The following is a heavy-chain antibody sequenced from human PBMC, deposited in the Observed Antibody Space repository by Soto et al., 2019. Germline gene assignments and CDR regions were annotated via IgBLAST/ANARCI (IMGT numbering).Heavy chain of an antibody. J-gene: IGHJ4*02. D-gene: IGHD4-17*01. CDR3: ARGASSTVLLDY. Sequence: QVQLQESGPGLVKPSQTLSLTCTVSGGSISSGGYYWSWIRQHPGKGLEWIGYSYYSGSTYYNPSLKSRVTIPVDTSKNQFSLKLSSVTAADTAVYYCARGASSTVLLDYWGQGTLVTVSS. V-gene: IGHV4-31*03. CDR2: SYYSGST. CDR1: GGSISSGGYY.